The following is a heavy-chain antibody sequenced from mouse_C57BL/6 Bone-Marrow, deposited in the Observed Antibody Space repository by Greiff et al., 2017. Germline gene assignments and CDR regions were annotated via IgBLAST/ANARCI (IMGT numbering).Heavy chain of an antibody. CDR3: ARRITTGGMDY. V-gene: IGHV1-64*01. Sequence: VQLKQPGAELVKPGASVKLSCKASGYTFTSYWMHWVKQRPGQGLEWIGMIHPNSGSTNYNEKFKSKATLTVDKSSSTAYMQLSSLTSEDSAVYYCARRITTGGMDYWGQGTSVTVSS. D-gene: IGHD1-1*01. J-gene: IGHJ4*01. CDR2: IHPNSGST. CDR1: GYTFTSYW.